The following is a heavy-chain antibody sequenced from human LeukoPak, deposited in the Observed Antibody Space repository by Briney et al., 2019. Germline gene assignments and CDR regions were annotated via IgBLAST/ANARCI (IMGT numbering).Heavy chain of an antibody. D-gene: IGHD3-3*01. CDR3: ATVESDPDYYFDY. J-gene: IGHJ4*02. CDR2: INHSGST. Sequence: PSETLSLTCAVYGGSFSGYYWSWIRQPPGKGLEWIGEINHSGSTNYNPSLKSRVTISVDTSKNQFSLKMTSVTAADTAVYYCATVESDPDYYFDYWGRGTLVTVSS. CDR1: GGSFSGYY. V-gene: IGHV4-34*01.